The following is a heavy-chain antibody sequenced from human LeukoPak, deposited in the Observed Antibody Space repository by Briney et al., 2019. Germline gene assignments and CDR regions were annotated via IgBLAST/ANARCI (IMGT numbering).Heavy chain of an antibody. Sequence: GGSLRLSCAASGFTFSSYAMSWVRQAPGKGLVWVSRINSDGSSTSYADSVKGRFTISRDNAKNTLYLQMNSLRAEDTAVYYCASLVYCSGGSCPGLFDYWGQGTLVTVSS. CDR2: INSDGSST. D-gene: IGHD2-15*01. CDR3: ASLVYCSGGSCPGLFDY. CDR1: GFTFSSYA. J-gene: IGHJ4*02. V-gene: IGHV3-74*01.